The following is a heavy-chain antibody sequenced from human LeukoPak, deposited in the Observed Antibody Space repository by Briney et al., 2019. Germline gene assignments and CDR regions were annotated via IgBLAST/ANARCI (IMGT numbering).Heavy chain of an antibody. V-gene: IGHV4-39*01. J-gene: IGHJ4*02. D-gene: IGHD2-2*01. CDR2: IYYSGST. CDR1: GGSISSSSYY. Sequence: SETLSLTRTVSGGSISSSSYYWGWIRQPPGKGLEWIGSIYYSGSTYYNPSLKSRVTISVDTSKNQFSLKLGSVTAADTAVYYCARTGYCSSTSCFGTFDYWGQGTLVTVSS. CDR3: ARTGYCSSTSCFGTFDY.